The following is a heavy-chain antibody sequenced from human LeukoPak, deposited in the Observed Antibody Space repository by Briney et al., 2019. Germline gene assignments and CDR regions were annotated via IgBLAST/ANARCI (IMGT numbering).Heavy chain of an antibody. Sequence: DSVKGRFTISRDNAKKSVYLQMNSLRVEDTAVYYCARLGSYYDFWSGYTFDYWGQGTLVTVSS. J-gene: IGHJ4*02. CDR3: ARLGSYYDFWSGYTFDY. V-gene: IGHV3-7*01. D-gene: IGHD3-3*01.